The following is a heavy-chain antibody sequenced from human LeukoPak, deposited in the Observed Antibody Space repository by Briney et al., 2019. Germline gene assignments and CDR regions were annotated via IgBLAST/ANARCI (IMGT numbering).Heavy chain of an antibody. CDR2: IYYSGST. D-gene: IGHD6-13*01. Sequence: PSETLSLACTVSGGSISSSSYYWGWIRQPPGKGLEWIGSIYYSGSTYYNPSLKSRVTISVDTSKNQFSLKLSSVTAADTAVYYCARHPGYIAAAGPGDYYYYMDVWGKGTTVTVSS. CDR3: ARHPGYIAAAGPGDYYYYMDV. V-gene: IGHV4-39*01. J-gene: IGHJ6*03. CDR1: GGSISSSSYY.